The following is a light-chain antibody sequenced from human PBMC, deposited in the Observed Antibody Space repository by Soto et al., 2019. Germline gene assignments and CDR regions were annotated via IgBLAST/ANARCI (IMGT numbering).Light chain of an antibody. Sequence: EIVLTQSPDTLSVSPGERATLSCRAVQSVSSYLAWYQQKPGQAPRLLIYDASTRATGIPARFSGGGSGTEFTLTISSLQSDDFAAYYCQQYNNWSHTFGQGTKVDIK. CDR1: QSVSSY. J-gene: IGKJ1*01. CDR3: QQYNNWSHT. CDR2: DAS. V-gene: IGKV3-15*01.